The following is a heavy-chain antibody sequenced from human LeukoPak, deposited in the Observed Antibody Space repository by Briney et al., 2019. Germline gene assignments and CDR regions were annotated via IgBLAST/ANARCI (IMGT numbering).Heavy chain of an antibody. D-gene: IGHD6-13*01. Sequence: GGSLRLSCAAPGFTFSSYGMHWVRQAPGKGLEWVAVILYDGSNKYYADSVKGRFTISRDNAKNTLYLQMNSLRAEDTAVYYCARDLQTAAFDYWGQGTLVTVPS. CDR2: ILYDGSNK. CDR1: GFTFSSYG. CDR3: ARDLQTAAFDY. V-gene: IGHV3-30*03. J-gene: IGHJ4*02.